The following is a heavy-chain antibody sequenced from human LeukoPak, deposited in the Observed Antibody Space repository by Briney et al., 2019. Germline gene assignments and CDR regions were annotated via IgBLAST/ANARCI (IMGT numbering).Heavy chain of an antibody. J-gene: IGHJ5*01. CDR2: ISGSGGST. CDR3: AKAGARGNVNWFDS. CDR1: GFTFSSYA. Sequence: PGGSLRLSCAASGFTFSSYAMSWVRQAPGKGLEWVSAISGSGGSTYYADSVKGRFTISRDNSKNILYLQMNNLRGEDTAVYYCAKAGARGNVNWFDSWGQGTLVTVSS. D-gene: IGHD1-1*01. V-gene: IGHV3-23*01.